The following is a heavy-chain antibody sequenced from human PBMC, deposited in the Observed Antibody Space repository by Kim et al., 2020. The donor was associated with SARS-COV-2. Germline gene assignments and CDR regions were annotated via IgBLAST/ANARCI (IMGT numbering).Heavy chain of an antibody. CDR2: ISAYNGNT. J-gene: IGHJ6*02. D-gene: IGHD2-2*02. Sequence: ASVKVSCKASGYTFTSYGISWVRQAPGQGLEWMGWISAYNGNTNYAQKLQGRVTMTTDTSTSTAYMELRSLRSDDTAVYYCARDRYCSSTSCYNDYYYGMDVWGQGTTVTVSS. CDR1: GYTFTSYG. CDR3: ARDRYCSSTSCYNDYYYGMDV. V-gene: IGHV1-18*04.